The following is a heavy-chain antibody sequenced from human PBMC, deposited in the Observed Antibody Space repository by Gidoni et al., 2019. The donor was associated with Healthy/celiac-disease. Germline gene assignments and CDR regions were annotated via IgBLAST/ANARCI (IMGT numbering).Heavy chain of an antibody. CDR3: AAVVVVAAIGNWFDP. CDR1: GFTVSSNY. V-gene: IGHV3-53*01. CDR2: IYSGGST. Sequence: EVQLVEPGGGLIQPGGSLRLSCAASGFTVSSNYRSWVRQAPGKGLEWVSVIYSGGSTYYADSVKGRFTISRDNSKNTLYLQMNSLRAEDTAVYYCAAVVVVAAIGNWFDPWGQGTLVTVSS. D-gene: IGHD2-15*01. J-gene: IGHJ5*02.